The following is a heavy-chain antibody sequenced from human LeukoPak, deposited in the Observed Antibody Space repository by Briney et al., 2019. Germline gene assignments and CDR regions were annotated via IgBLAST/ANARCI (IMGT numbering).Heavy chain of an antibody. CDR1: GFTFSNYA. CDR2: ISGSGGST. CDR3: AKDRRLGYCTSTSCASFDM. V-gene: IGHV3-23*01. Sequence: GGSLRLSCAASGFTFSNYAMSWVRQAPGKGLEWLSAISGSGGSTYYADSVKGRFTISRDNSMSSMYLQMNRLRDEDTAVYYCAKDRRLGYCTSTSCASFDMWGQGTLVTVSS. J-gene: IGHJ3*02. D-gene: IGHD2-2*01.